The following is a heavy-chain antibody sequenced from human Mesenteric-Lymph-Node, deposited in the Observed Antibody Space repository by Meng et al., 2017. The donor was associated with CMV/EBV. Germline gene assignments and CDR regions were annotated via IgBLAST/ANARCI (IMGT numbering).Heavy chain of an antibody. Sequence: GGSLRLSCAASGFTFSSYVMHWVRPAPGQGLEHVSAISSKGGSTYYADCVKGRFTISRDNSKNTLYLQMNSLRAEDTAVYYCASERITIFGVVIWGQGTMVTVSS. J-gene: IGHJ4*01. CDR2: ISSKGGST. CDR3: ASERITIFGVVI. D-gene: IGHD3-3*01. V-gene: IGHV3-64*02. CDR1: GFTFSSYV.